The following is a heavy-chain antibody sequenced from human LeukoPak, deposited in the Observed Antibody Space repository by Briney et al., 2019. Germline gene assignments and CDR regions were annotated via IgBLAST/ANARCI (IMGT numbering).Heavy chain of an antibody. Sequence: PSETLSLTCTVSGGSISSYYWSWIRQPPGKGLEWIGYIYYSGSTNYNPSLKSRVTISVDTSKNQFSLKLSSVTAADTAVYYCARLSGYSYGFDYWGRGTLVTVSS. CDR2: IYYSGST. CDR1: GGSISSYY. V-gene: IGHV4-59*08. D-gene: IGHD5-18*01. CDR3: ARLSGYSYGFDY. J-gene: IGHJ4*02.